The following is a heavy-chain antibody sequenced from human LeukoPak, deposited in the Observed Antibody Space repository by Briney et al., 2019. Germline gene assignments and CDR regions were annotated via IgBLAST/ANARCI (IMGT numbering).Heavy chain of an antibody. V-gene: IGHV4-38-2*02. D-gene: IGHD3-22*01. CDR2: FYHSGST. CDR3: ARHRENSYESSHMGFDP. J-gene: IGHJ5*02. CDR1: GYPISSGYY. Sequence: SETLSLTCSVSGYPISSGYYWGWIRQPPGKGLEWIGSFYHSGSTYYNPSLKSRVTISGDASKNQFSLRLTSVTAADTAVYYCARHRENSYESSHMGFDPWGPGTLVTASS.